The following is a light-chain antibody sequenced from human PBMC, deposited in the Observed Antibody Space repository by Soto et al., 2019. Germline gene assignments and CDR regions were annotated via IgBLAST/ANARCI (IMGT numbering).Light chain of an antibody. CDR1: SCDVGGYNY. Sequence: QSALTQPASVSGSPGQSITISCTGTSCDVGGYNYVSWYQHHPGKAPKLMIYDVGNRPSGVSNRFSGSKSGNTASLTISGLQAEDEADYYCSSYTSSSTLYVFGTGTKLTVL. CDR3: SSYTSSSTLYV. V-gene: IGLV2-14*03. CDR2: DVG. J-gene: IGLJ1*01.